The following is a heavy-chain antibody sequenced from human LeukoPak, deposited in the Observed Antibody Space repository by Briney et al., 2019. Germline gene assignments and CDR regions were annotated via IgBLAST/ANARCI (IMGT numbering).Heavy chain of an antibody. CDR1: GYTFTGYY. D-gene: IGHD3-16*01. J-gene: IGHJ5*02. Sequence: ASVKVSCKASGYTFTGYYMHWVRQAPGQGLEWMGWINPNNGGTNYAQKFQGRVTMTRDTSISTAYMDLSRLRSEDTAVYYCARHSRGVPQNWFDPWGQGTLVTVSS. CDR2: INPNNGGT. CDR3: ARHSRGVPQNWFDP. V-gene: IGHV1-2*02.